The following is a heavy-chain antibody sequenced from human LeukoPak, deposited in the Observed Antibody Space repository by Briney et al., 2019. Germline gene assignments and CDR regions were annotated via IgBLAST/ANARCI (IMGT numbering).Heavy chain of an antibody. V-gene: IGHV3-74*01. D-gene: IGHD2-15*01. CDR2: IDPDASAS. CDR1: GFTFSSYW. CDR3: VVGGSPGY. Sequence: GGSLRLSCAASGFTFSSYWMHWVRQVPGEGLVWVSRIDPDASASTYADSVKGRFTISRDNAKNTLWLQMNSLRADDTAVYYCVVGGSPGYWGQGTLVTVSS. J-gene: IGHJ4*02.